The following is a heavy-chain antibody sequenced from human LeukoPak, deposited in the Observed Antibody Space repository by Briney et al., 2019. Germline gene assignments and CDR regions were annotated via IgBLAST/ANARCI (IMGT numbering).Heavy chain of an antibody. V-gene: IGHV4-39*07. CDR2: IYYSGST. J-gene: IGHJ4*02. D-gene: IGHD3-3*01. CDR3: ARVADLSDFWSGAAWYYFDY. CDR1: GASISSSSYY. Sequence: PSETLSLTCTVSGASISSSSYYWGWIRQPPGEGLEWIGSIYYSGSTYYNPSLKSRVTISVDTSKNQFSLKLSSVTAADTAVYYCARVADLSDFWSGAAWYYFDYWGQGTLVTVSS.